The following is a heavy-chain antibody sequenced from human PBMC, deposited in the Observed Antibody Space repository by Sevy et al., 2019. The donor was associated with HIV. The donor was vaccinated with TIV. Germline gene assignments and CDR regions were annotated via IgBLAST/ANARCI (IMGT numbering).Heavy chain of an antibody. V-gene: IGHV3-53*01. CDR1: GFTVTSNY. D-gene: IGHD6-13*01. CDR3: ARDDGSRGIDY. Sequence: GSLRLSCAASGFTVTSNYMSWVRQAPGKGLEWVSVIYSGGSTYYAGSVKGRFTISRDNSKNTLYLQMNSLRAEDTAVYYCARDDGSRGIDYWGQGTLVTVSS. J-gene: IGHJ4*02. CDR2: IYSGGST.